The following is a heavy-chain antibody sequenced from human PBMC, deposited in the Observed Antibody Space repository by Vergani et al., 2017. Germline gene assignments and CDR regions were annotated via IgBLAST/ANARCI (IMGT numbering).Heavy chain of an antibody. Sequence: QVQLQESGPGLVKPSETLSLTCTVSGGSISSYYWSWIRQPPGKGLEWIGYIYYSGSTNYNPSHKSRVTISVDTSKNQFSLKLSSVTAADTAVYYCARDLNRGWFDPWGQGTLVTVSS. CDR1: GGSISSYY. CDR2: IYYSGST. CDR3: ARDLNRGWFDP. J-gene: IGHJ5*02. D-gene: IGHD2/OR15-2a*01. V-gene: IGHV4-59*01.